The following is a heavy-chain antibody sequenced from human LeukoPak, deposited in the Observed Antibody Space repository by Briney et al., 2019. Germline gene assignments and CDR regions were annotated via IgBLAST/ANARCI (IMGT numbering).Heavy chain of an antibody. J-gene: IGHJ3*02. V-gene: IGHV4-38-2*02. D-gene: IGHD3-3*01. CDR3: ARVFGVIDAFDI. CDR1: GYSISSGYY. CDR2: IYHSGNT. Sequence: PSETLSLTCSVSGYSISSGYYWGWIRQPPGKGLEWIGSIYHSGNTFYNPSLKSRVTMSIDMSENQFSLKLSSVTAADTAVYYCARVFGVIDAFDIWGQGTMVTVSS.